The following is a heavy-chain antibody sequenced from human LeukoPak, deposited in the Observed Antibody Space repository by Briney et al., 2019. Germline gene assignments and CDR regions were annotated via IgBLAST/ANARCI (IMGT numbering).Heavy chain of an antibody. CDR3: ARDKQHWDAFDI. J-gene: IGHJ3*02. V-gene: IGHV3-11*01. CDR2: ISSSGSTI. CDR1: GFTFSDYY. D-gene: IGHD3-3*02. Sequence: GGSLRLSCAASGFTFSDYYMSWIRQAPGKGLEWVSYISSSGSTIYYADSVKGRFTISRDNAKDSLYLQMNSLRAEDTAVYYCARDKQHWDAFDIWGQGTMVTVSS.